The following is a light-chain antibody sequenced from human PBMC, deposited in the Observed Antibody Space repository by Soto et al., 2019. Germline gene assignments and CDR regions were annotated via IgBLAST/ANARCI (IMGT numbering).Light chain of an antibody. CDR2: AAS. CDR3: HESFKAPQKLT. CDR1: ETTNKY. V-gene: IGKV1-39*01. J-gene: IGKJ2*01. Sequence: IDMTQTPSSRVASLGDRLTTSCRARETTNKYINWDQYKPGKAPKLLIYAASTLQTGAPSRFRGRGFGTDFTLTISSLQPEDGAVHLCHESFKAPQKLTCGQGTNLDIK.